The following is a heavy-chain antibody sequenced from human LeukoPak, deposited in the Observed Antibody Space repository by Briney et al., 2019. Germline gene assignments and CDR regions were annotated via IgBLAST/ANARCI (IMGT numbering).Heavy chain of an antibody. J-gene: IGHJ5*02. V-gene: IGHV4-39*01. CDR3: ASHSSYVSPFRS. CDR2: IYSSGST. Sequence: SETLSLTCTVSGGSTSNTSYYWGWIRQPPGKGLEWIGSIYSSGSTYYNPSLKSRVTISVDTSKNQFSLKLSSVTAADTAVYYCASHSSYVSPFRSWGRGPLVTVSP. CDR1: GGSTSNTSYY. D-gene: IGHD3-10*02.